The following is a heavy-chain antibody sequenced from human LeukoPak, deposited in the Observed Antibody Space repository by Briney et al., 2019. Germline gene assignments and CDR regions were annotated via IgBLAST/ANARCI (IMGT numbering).Heavy chain of an antibody. D-gene: IGHD3-10*01. J-gene: IGHJ3*02. CDR1: GFTVSSNY. CDR2: IYSGGST. Sequence: PGGSLRLSCAASGFTVSSNYMSWVRQAPGKGLEWVSVIYSGGSTYYADSVKGRFTISRDNSKNTLYLQMNSLRAEDTAVYYCASRAYGSGNDAFDIWGQGTMVTVSS. V-gene: IGHV3-53*05. CDR3: ASRAYGSGNDAFDI.